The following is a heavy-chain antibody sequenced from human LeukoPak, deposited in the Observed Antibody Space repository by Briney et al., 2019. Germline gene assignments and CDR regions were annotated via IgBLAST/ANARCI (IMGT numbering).Heavy chain of an antibody. D-gene: IGHD5-12*01. J-gene: IGHJ4*02. CDR2: ISCYNGDT. CDR3: ARDPSNSAGYHAHFDS. CDR1: GYTFTHHG. Sequence: GASVKVSCKASGYTFTHHGITWVRQAPGQGLEWMGWISCYNGDTIYAQNVQGRVTMTTDASTRTAYIELRNLGSDDTATYYCARDPSNSAGYHAHFDSWGQGALVTVSS. V-gene: IGHV1-18*04.